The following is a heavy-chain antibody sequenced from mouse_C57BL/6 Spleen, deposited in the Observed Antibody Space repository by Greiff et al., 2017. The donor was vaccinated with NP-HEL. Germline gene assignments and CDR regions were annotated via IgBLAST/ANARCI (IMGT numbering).Heavy chain of an antibody. Sequence: VQLQQSGAELVKPGASVKLSCTASGFNIKDYYMHWVKQRTEQGLEWIGRIDPEDGETKYAPKFKGKATITDDTSSNTAYLQLSSLTSEDTAVYYCAREGLLLYYFDYWGQGTTLTVSS. V-gene: IGHV14-2*01. J-gene: IGHJ2*01. D-gene: IGHD2-1*01. CDR3: AREGLLLYYFDY. CDR1: GFNIKDYY. CDR2: IDPEDGET.